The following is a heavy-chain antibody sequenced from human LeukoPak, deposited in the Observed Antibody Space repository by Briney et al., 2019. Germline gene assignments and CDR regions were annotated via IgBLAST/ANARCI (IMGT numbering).Heavy chain of an antibody. J-gene: IGHJ4*02. CDR3: ARGQRLFFQAPFDY. V-gene: IGHV3-30*04. D-gene: IGHD2/OR15-2a*01. CDR1: GFTVSRYP. Sequence: GRSLRLSCAASGFTVSRYPMHWVRQAPGKGLEWVTVISNDGKDKHYADSVKGRFTISRDNSKNTLYLQMNSLRAEDTAVYYCARGQRLFFQAPFDYWGQGTLVTVSS. CDR2: ISNDGKDK.